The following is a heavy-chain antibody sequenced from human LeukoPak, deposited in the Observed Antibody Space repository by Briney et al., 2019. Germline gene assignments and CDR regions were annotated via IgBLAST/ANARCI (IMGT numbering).Heavy chain of an antibody. CDR3: ARDLVAAAGGLVAYYFDY. Sequence: SETLSLTCTVSGYSISSGYYWGWIRQPPGKGLEWIGSIYHSGSTNYNPSLKSRVTRSVDKSKNQCSLKLSSVTAADTAVYYCARDLVAAAGGLVAYYFDYWGQGTLVTVSS. CDR2: IYHSGST. V-gene: IGHV4-38-2*02. D-gene: IGHD6-13*01. CDR1: GYSISSGYY. J-gene: IGHJ4*02.